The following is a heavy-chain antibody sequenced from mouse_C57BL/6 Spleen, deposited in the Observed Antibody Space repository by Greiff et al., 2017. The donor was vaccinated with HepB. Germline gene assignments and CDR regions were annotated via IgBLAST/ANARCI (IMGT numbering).Heavy chain of an antibody. CDR3: ARGGAQAFYAMDY. J-gene: IGHJ4*01. CDR1: GYTFTSYT. Sequence: VQLVESGAELARPGASVKMSCKASGYTFTSYTMHWVKQRPGQGLEWIGYINPSSGYTKYNQKFKDKATLTADKSSSTAYMQLSSLTSEDSAVYYCARGGAQAFYAMDYWGQGTSVTVSS. V-gene: IGHV1-4*01. D-gene: IGHD3-2*02. CDR2: INPSSGYT.